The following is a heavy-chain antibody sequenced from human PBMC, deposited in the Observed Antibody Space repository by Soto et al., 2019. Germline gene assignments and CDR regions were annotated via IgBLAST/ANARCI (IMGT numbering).Heavy chain of an antibody. D-gene: IGHD1-26*01. CDR2: IFHSRSI. V-gene: IGHV4-4*02. CDR1: GGSISTSVW. J-gene: IGHJ3*01. CDR3: ATRSTTQDVFEV. Sequence: QVQLQESGPGLVKPSGTLSLPCAVSGGSISTSVWWTWVRQPPGKGLEWIGEIFHSRSINYNPSLQNRVTISADSSQSQFSLKLTSLTAADTALYYCATRSTTQDVFEVWGQGTMVTVSS.